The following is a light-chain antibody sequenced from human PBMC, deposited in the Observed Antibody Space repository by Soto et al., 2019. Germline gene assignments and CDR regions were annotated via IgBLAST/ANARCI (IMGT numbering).Light chain of an antibody. CDR2: LGS. CDR3: MQALQTPMYT. Sequence: DIVMTQSPLSLPVTPGEPASISCRSSQSLLHSNGYNYLDWYLQKPGQSPQLLIYLGSNRASGXLXRXXVSGSGTDFTLKISRVEAEDVGVYYCMQALQTPMYTFGQGTKLEIK. V-gene: IGKV2-28*01. J-gene: IGKJ2*01. CDR1: QSLLHSNGYNY.